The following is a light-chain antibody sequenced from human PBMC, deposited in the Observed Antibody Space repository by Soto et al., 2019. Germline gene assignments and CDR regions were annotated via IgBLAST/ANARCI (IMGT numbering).Light chain of an antibody. Sequence: EIVLTQSPATLSLSPGERATLSCRASQSVSSYLAWYQQKPGQAPRLLIYDASNRATGIPARFSGSGSGTDFTLTISSLEPEDFAVYYCQQRSNWSITFGQGGLLENK. CDR3: QQRSNWSIT. V-gene: IGKV3-11*01. J-gene: IGKJ5*01. CDR1: QSVSSY. CDR2: DAS.